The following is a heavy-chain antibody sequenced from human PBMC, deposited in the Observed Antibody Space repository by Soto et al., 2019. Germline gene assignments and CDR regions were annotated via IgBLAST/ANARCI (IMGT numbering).Heavy chain of an antibody. CDR3: AREPFLEYYYDSSRPADAFDI. Sequence: PSQTLSLTCAISGDSVSSNSAAWNWIRQSPSRGLEWLGRTYYRSKWYNDYAVSVKSRITINPDTSKNQFSLQLNSVTPEDTAVYYCAREPFLEYYYDSSRPADAFDIWGQGTMVTVSS. CDR1: GDSVSSNSAA. D-gene: IGHD3-22*01. CDR2: TYYRSKWYN. J-gene: IGHJ3*02. V-gene: IGHV6-1*01.